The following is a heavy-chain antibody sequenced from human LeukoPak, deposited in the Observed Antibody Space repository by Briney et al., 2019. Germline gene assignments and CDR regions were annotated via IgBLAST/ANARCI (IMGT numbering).Heavy chain of an antibody. Sequence: GASVKVSCTASGYTFTSYYMNWVRQAPGQGLEWMGWINPNSGGTNYAQKFQGRVTMTRDTSISTAYMELSRLRSDDTAVYYCARIANIANSYFQHWGQGTLVTVSS. CDR1: GYTFTSYY. CDR2: INPNSGGT. J-gene: IGHJ1*01. D-gene: IGHD7-27*01. V-gene: IGHV1-2*02. CDR3: ARIANIANSYFQH.